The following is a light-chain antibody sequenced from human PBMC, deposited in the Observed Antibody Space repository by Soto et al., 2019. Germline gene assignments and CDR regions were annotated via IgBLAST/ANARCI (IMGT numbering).Light chain of an antibody. CDR3: QQYDSLPS. CDR1: HDITHY. Sequence: DLQMTQSPSSLSASVGDRVTITCQASHDITHYLNWYQHKPGKAPKLLIYGASSLETGVPSRFSGSGSGTDFSFTISSLQPEDFATYYCQQYDSLPSFGGGTKVEIK. J-gene: IGKJ4*01. CDR2: GAS. V-gene: IGKV1-33*01.